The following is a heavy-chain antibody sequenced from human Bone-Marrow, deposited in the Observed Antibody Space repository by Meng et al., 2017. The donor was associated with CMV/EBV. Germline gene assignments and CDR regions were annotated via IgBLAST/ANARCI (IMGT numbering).Heavy chain of an antibody. CDR3: AKADCCRSGCKLIDY. D-gene: IGHD6-19*01. J-gene: IGHJ4*02. Sequence: GESLKISCAVSGFTFSNFAMIWVRQAPGQRLEWVSVSSDGGGSASYADSVRGRFTISRDTPKNTLYLQMNNLRAEDTAVYYCAKADCCRSGCKLIDYWGQGTLVTVSS. CDR1: GFTFSNFA. CDR2: SSDGGGSA. V-gene: IGHV3-23*01.